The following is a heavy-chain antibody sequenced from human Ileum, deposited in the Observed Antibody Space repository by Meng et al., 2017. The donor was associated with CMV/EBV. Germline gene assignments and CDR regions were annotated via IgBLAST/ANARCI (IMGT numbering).Heavy chain of an antibody. CDR3: GRVHRDCSGDNWHLIDY. D-gene: IGHD2-15*01. Sequence: FPFSRFWMYWVRQAPGKGLVCISRISGDGTSTTYADSVKGRFTISRDNAKNTVYLQANSLRAEDTAVYYCGRVHRDCSGDNWHLIDYWGQGSLVTVSS. CDR2: ISGDGTST. V-gene: IGHV3-74*01. J-gene: IGHJ4*02. CDR1: FPFSRFW.